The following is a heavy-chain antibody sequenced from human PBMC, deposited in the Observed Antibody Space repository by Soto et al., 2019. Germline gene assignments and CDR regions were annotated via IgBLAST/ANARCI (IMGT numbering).Heavy chain of an antibody. V-gene: IGHV3-23*01. J-gene: IGHJ2*01. CDR2: ISGGGDAA. Sequence: EVQVLESGGGLVQPGGSLRLSCAGSGITFINYAMNWVRQAPGKGLEWVSSISGGGDAAFFPDSVRGRFTISRDNSKNMVTLQMNSLGVDDPAVYNCVRKILGTTTRPNYWYFDLRGRGTLVTVSS. CDR3: VRKILGTTTRPNYWYFDL. D-gene: IGHD7-27*01. CDR1: GITFINYA.